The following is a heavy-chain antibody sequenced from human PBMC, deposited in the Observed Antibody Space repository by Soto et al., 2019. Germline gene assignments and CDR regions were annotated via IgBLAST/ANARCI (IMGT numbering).Heavy chain of an antibody. CDR1: GYTFTSYG. CDR3: AASYGSGYRAFDY. D-gene: IGHD3-10*01. V-gene: IGHV1-18*01. J-gene: IGHJ4*02. CDR2: ISAYNGNT. Sequence: ASVKVSCKASGYTFTSYGISWVRQAPGQGLEWMGWISAYNGNTNYAQKFQGRVTITADKSTNTAYMQLSSLRSEDTAIYYCAASYGSGYRAFDYWGQGALDTVSS.